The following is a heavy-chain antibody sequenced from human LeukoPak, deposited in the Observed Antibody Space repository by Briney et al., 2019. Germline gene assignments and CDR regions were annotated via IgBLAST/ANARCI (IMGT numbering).Heavy chain of an antibody. CDR1: GCISSSCS. CDR2: ISSGSSYI. D-gene: IGHD5-12*01. V-gene: IGHV3-21*01. J-gene: IGHJ6*03. Sequence: GGALRPSCAASGCISSSCSMNWVGRARGPGREGVSSISSGSSYIYYADSVNSRYTISRDNAKNSLYLQMNSLSAENTAVYYCAYTSGYDFSSYNYYYMDVWGKGTTVTVSS. CDR3: AYTSGYDFSSYNYYYMDV.